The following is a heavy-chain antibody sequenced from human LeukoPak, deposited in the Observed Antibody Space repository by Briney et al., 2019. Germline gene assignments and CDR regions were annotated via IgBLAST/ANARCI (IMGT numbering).Heavy chain of an antibody. Sequence: PGGSLRLSCAASGFTFSSYSMNWVRQAPGKGLEWVSVIYSGGSTYYADSVKGRFTISRDNSKNTLYLQMNSLRAEDTAVYYCARDPGYGDYESFDYWGQGTLVTVSS. CDR2: IYSGGST. J-gene: IGHJ4*02. D-gene: IGHD4-17*01. CDR1: GFTFSSYS. CDR3: ARDPGYGDYESFDY. V-gene: IGHV3-66*02.